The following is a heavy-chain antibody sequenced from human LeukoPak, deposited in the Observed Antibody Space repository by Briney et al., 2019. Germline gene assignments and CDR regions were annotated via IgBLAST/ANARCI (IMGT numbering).Heavy chain of an antibody. CDR3: ARHYGSGTYPLDS. CDR1: GGSISNYY. Sequence: SETLSLTCIVSGGSISNYYWSWIRQPPGTELEWIGWIYYTGNTRYNPSLESRVTISLDTSKNQFSLRLSAVTAADTAVYYCARHYGSGTYPLDSWGQGTLVTVSS. V-gene: IGHV4-59*03. J-gene: IGHJ4*02. CDR2: IYYTGNT. D-gene: IGHD3-10*01.